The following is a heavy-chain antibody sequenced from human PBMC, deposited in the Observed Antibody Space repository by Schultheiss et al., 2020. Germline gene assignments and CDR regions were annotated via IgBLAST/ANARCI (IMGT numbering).Heavy chain of an antibody. J-gene: IGHJ6*04. Sequence: GGSLRLSCAASGFTFSSYGMHWVRQAPGKGLEWVAVISYDGSNKYYADSVKGRFTISRDNSKNTLYLQMNSLRAEDTAVYYCAKSERFLEWSWGGDVWGKGTTVTVSS. V-gene: IGHV3-30*18. D-gene: IGHD3-3*01. CDR3: AKSERFLEWSWGGDV. CDR2: ISYDGSNK. CDR1: GFTFSSYG.